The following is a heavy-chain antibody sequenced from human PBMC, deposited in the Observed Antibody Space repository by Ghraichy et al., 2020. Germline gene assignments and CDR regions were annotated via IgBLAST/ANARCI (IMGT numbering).Heavy chain of an antibody. Sequence: GGSLRLSCAASGFTFSNAWMSWVRQAPGKGLEWVGRIKSKTDGGTTDYAAPVKGRFTISRDDSKNTLYLQMNSLKTEDTAVYYCTTDQRQDLYYDSSGYWRRGYWYFDLWGRGTLVTVSS. CDR3: TTDQRQDLYYDSSGYWRRGYWYFDL. J-gene: IGHJ2*01. D-gene: IGHD3-22*01. V-gene: IGHV3-15*01. CDR2: IKSKTDGGTT. CDR1: GFTFSNAW.